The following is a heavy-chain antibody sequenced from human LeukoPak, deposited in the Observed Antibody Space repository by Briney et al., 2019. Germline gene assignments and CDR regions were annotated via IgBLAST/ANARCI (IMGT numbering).Heavy chain of an antibody. D-gene: IGHD2-2*01. Sequence: WVRQPPGKGLEWIGSIYYSGSTYYNPFLKSRVTISVDTSKNQFSLKLSSVTAADTAVYYCARRMPYCSSTSCHRYYFDYWGQGTLVTVSS. J-gene: IGHJ4*02. CDR2: IYYSGST. CDR3: ARRMPYCSSTSCHRYYFDY. V-gene: IGHV4-39*01.